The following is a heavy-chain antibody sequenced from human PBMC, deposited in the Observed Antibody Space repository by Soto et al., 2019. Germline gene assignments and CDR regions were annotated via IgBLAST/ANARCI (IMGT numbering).Heavy chain of an antibody. CDR3: ARVRSSGWYFDY. CDR2: ISSSSSAL. Sequence: PGGSLRLSCAASGSTFSTYSINWVRQAPGKGLEWVSYISSSSSALYYADSVKGRFTISRDNAKNSLYLQMNSLRDEDTAVYYCARVRSSGWYFDYWGQGTLVTAPQ. V-gene: IGHV3-48*02. CDR1: GSTFSTYS. D-gene: IGHD6-19*01. J-gene: IGHJ4*02.